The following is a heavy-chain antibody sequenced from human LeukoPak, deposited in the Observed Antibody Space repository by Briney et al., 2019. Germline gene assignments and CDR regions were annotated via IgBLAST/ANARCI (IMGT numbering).Heavy chain of an antibody. J-gene: IGHJ4*02. Sequence: GGSLRLSCAASGFTFSNYWMHWVRHTPGKGLVWVSRLDTDGSDTSYADSVKGRFTISRDNAKNTLFLQMNNLRAEDTAMYYCARDRYPAAREFDYWGQGTLVTVSS. V-gene: IGHV3-74*01. D-gene: IGHD2-2*01. CDR2: LDTDGSDT. CDR3: ARDRYPAAREFDY. CDR1: GFTFSNYW.